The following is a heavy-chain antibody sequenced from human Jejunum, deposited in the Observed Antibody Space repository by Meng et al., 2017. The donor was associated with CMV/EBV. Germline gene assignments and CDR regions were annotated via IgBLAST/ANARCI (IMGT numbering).Heavy chain of an antibody. CDR1: GFNFKNAW. CDR3: SYTSGGNWFDY. J-gene: IGHJ5*01. V-gene: IGHV3-15*01. CDR2: IRSKPDGGTT. Sequence: SGFNFKNAWMSWVRQAPGKGLEWVGRIRSKPDGGTTEYAAPVKGRFTILRDDSKTTLFLQMNSLKTEDTAVYFCSYTSGGNWFDYWGQGTLVTVSS. D-gene: IGHD1-26*01.